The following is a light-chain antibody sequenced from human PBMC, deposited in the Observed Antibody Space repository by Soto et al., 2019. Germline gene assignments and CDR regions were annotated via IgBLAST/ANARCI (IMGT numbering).Light chain of an antibody. Sequence: EVVMTQSPATLSVSPGERGTLSCRASQSVGRNLAWYQQKPGQAPRLLIYGASTMATGIPARFSGSGSGTEFTLTISSLQSEDFAVYYCQQYNNWPPYTFGQGTKLEIK. CDR3: QQYNNWPPYT. CDR1: QSVGRN. J-gene: IGKJ2*01. V-gene: IGKV3-15*01. CDR2: GAS.